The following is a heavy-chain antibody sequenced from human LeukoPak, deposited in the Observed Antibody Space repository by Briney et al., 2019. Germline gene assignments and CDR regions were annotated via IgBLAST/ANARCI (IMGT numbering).Heavy chain of an antibody. D-gene: IGHD3-22*01. V-gene: IGHV3-30*02. CDR3: AKLQDFYDNSGYSYFDN. J-gene: IGHJ4*02. CDR1: GFTFSSYG. CDR2: IRYDGSSK. Sequence: GGSLRLSCAASGFTFSSYGMHWVRQAPGKGLEWVAFIRYDGSSKYYADSVKGRFTISRDNSKNTLYLQMNSLRAEDTAVYYCAKLQDFYDNSGYSYFDNWGQGTLVTVSS.